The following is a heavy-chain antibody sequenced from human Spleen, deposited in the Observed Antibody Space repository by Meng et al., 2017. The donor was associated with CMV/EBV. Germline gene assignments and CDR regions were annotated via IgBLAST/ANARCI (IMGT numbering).Heavy chain of an antibody. CDR2: LDPNSGGT. D-gene: IGHD6-6*01. Sequence: SGYPFTGHYIHWVRQAPGQGLEWMGWLDPNSGGTNYAQKFQGRVTLTRETSITAAYMELSRLKSDDTAVYYCARDRVAARPGGWFDHWGQGTLVTVSS. V-gene: IGHV1-2*02. J-gene: IGHJ5*02. CDR1: GYPFTGHY. CDR3: ARDRVAARPGGWFDH.